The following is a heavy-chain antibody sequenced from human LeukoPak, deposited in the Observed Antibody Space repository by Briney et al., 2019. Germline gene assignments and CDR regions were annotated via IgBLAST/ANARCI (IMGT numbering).Heavy chain of an antibody. CDR3: ARDARSTGWFGELLSSMYYFDY. J-gene: IGHJ4*02. CDR2: MNPNSGNT. CDR1: GYTFTSYD. V-gene: IGHV1-8*01. Sequence: ASVKVSCKASGYTFTSYDINWVRQATGQGLEWMGWMNPNSGNTGYAQKFQGRVTMTRDTSISTAYMELSRLRSDDTAVYYCARDARSTGWFGELLSSMYYFDYWGQGTLVTVSS. D-gene: IGHD3-10*01.